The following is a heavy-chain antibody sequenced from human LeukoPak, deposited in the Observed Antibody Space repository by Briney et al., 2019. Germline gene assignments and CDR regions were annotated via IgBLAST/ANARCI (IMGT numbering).Heavy chain of an antibody. CDR1: GGSFSGYY. V-gene: IGHV4-34*01. CDR2: INHSGST. Sequence: SETLSLTCAVYGGSFSGYYWSWIRQPPGKGLEWIGEINHSGSTNYNPSLKSRVTISVDTSKNQFSLKLSSVTAADTAVYYCAGGGWSGYQPLYYYYMDVWGKGTTVTVSS. D-gene: IGHD3-3*01. CDR3: AGGGWSGYQPLYYYYMDV. J-gene: IGHJ6*03.